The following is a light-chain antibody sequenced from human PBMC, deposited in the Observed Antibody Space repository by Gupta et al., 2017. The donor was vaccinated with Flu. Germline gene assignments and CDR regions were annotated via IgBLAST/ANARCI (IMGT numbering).Light chain of an antibody. J-gene: IGKJ3*01. CDR1: QDIRKS. V-gene: IGKV1-27*01. Sequence: DIQMTQSPSSLSAFAGDRVTITCRASQDIRKSLAWFQQKPGKVPRLLIFAASTLQSWVPSRFTGSVSGTDFTLTITSLQPEDVATYFCLSHNGVPFTFGPGTKVEIK. CDR2: AAS. CDR3: LSHNGVPFT.